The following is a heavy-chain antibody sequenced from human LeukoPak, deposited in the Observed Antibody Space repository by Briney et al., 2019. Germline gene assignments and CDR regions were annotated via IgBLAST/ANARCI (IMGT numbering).Heavy chain of an antibody. CDR3: AKDSFYDSTVYFAY. D-gene: IGHD3-9*01. CDR1: GFTFSNYA. V-gene: IGHV3-23*01. Sequence: GGSLRLSCAASGFTFSNYAMSWVRQAPGKGLEWVSAISGSGGSTYYADSVKGRFTISRDNSKNTLYLQMNSLRAEDTAVYYCAKDSFYDSTVYFAYWGQGTLVTVSS. J-gene: IGHJ4*02. CDR2: ISGSGGST.